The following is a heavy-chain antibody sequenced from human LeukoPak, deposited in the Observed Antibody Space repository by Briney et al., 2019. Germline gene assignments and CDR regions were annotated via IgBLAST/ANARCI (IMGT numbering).Heavy chain of an antibody. Sequence: GGSLRLSCAASGFTFSNSCMTWVRQAPGKGLEWVANIRKDGSEETYVDSVRGRFTISRDNAKNSLYLQMDTLRAEDTAMYYCARDRSISGVVTLDYWGQGALVTVSS. CDR3: ARDRSISGVVTLDY. D-gene: IGHD3-3*01. V-gene: IGHV3-7*01. CDR2: IRKDGSEE. J-gene: IGHJ4*02. CDR1: GFTFSNSC.